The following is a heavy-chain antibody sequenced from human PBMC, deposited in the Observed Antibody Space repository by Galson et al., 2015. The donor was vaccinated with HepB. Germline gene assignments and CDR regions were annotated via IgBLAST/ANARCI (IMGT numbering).Heavy chain of an antibody. D-gene: IGHD3-10*01. CDR1: GYTFTTYG. CDR2: ISVYNGNT. Sequence: SVKVSCKASGYTFTTYGISWVRQAPGQGLEWMGWISVYNGNTNYAQKLQGRVTMTTDTSTSTAYMELRSLRSDDTAVYYCARSRFTLVRGAITANFDYWGQGTLVTVSS. CDR3: ARSRFTLVRGAITANFDY. V-gene: IGHV1-18*01. J-gene: IGHJ4*02.